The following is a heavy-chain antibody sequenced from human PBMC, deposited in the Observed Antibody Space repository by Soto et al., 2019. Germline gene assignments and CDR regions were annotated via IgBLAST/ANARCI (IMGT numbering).Heavy chain of an antibody. Sequence: GGSLRLSCAASGFTFSSYWMTWVRQAPGKGLEWVANIKEDGNDKYYVDSVKGRFTISRDNAKNSLYLQINTLRAEDTAVYYCARVFSSSFRYFHHYFGMDVWGQGTTVTVSS. V-gene: IGHV3-7*05. J-gene: IGHJ6*02. CDR2: IKEDGNDK. CDR3: ARVFSSSFRYFHHYFGMDV. CDR1: GFTFSSYW. D-gene: IGHD6-6*01.